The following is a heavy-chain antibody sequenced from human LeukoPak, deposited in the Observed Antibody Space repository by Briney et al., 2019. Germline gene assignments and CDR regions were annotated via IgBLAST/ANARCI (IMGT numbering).Heavy chain of an antibody. CDR1: GGSISSSNW. CDR3: ASLARGGNWFDP. D-gene: IGHD6-6*01. Sequence: SETLSLTCAVSGGSISSSNWWSWVRQPPGKGLEWIGEIYHSGITNYNPSLKSRVTISVDTSKNQFSLKLSSVTAADTAVYYCASLARGGNWFDPWGQGTLVTVSS. J-gene: IGHJ5*02. V-gene: IGHV4-4*02. CDR2: IYHSGIT.